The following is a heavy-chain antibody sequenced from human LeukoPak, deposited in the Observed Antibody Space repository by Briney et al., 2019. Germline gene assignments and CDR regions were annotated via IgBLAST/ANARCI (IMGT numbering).Heavy chain of an antibody. J-gene: IGHJ4*02. V-gene: IGHV3-23*01. CDR2: ISSSSSYI. Sequence: GGSLRLSCAASGFTFSSYAMSWVRQAPGKGLEWVSSISSSSSYIYYADSVKGRFTISRDNSKNTLYLQMNSLRAEDTAVYYCAKKFQLTTVSYIDYWGQGTLVTVSS. CDR3: AKKFQLTTVSYIDY. CDR1: GFTFSSYA. D-gene: IGHD4-17*01.